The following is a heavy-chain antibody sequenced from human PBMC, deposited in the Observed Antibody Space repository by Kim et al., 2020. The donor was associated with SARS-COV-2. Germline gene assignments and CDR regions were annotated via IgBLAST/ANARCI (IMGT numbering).Heavy chain of an antibody. CDR2: INHRGNT. J-gene: IGHJ3*02. D-gene: IGHD3-10*01. Sequence: SETLSLTCAVYGASLNNFYWSWLRQSPGTGLEWIAEINHRGNTNYNPSLKSRVTISADTSKSQFSLKVNSVTVAATAVYYCARETSRGDDAFDIWGHGT. V-gene: IGHV4-34*01. CDR3: ARETSRGDDAFDI. CDR1: GASLNNFY.